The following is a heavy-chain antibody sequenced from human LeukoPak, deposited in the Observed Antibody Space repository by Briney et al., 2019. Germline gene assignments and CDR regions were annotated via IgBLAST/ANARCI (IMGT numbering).Heavy chain of an antibody. J-gene: IGHJ5*02. CDR3: ARDDCSSISCYHNWFDP. CDR1: GFTFSSYW. V-gene: IGHV3-7*01. Sequence: GGSPRLSCAASGFTFSSYWMSWVRQAPGKGLEWVANIKQDGSEKYYVDSVKGRFTISRDNAKNSLYLQMNSLRAEDTAVYYCARDDCSSISCYHNWFDPWGQGTLVTVSS. D-gene: IGHD2-2*01. CDR2: IKQDGSEK.